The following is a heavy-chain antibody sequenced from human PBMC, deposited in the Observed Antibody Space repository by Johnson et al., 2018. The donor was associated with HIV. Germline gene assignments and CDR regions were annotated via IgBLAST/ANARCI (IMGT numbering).Heavy chain of an antibody. D-gene: IGHD5-24*01. J-gene: IGHJ3*02. CDR1: GFTFSAYW. V-gene: IGHV3-74*02. CDR3: ARGRGWLQHDAFDI. CDR2: INSDGSSP. Sequence: VQLVESGGALVQPGGSLRLSCAASGFTFSAYWMHWVRQAPGQGLVGVSRINSDGSSPSYADSVKGRFTISRDNAKNTMYLQMNSLMAEDTTVYYFARGRGWLQHDAFDIWCQGTVVTVSS.